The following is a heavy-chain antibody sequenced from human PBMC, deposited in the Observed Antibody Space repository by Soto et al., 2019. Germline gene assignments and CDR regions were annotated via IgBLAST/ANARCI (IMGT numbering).Heavy chain of an antibody. V-gene: IGHV3-9*01. CDR2: ISWNSGSI. D-gene: IGHD3-10*01. CDR1: GFTFDDYA. CDR3: AKGLTYYYGSGSSD. J-gene: IGHJ4*02. Sequence: EVQLVESGGGLVQPGRSLRLSCAASGFTFDDYAMHWVRQAPGKGLEWVSGISWNSGSIGYADSVKGRFTISRDNAKNSLYLRMNSLRAEDTALYYCAKGLTYYYGSGSSDWGQGTLVTVSS.